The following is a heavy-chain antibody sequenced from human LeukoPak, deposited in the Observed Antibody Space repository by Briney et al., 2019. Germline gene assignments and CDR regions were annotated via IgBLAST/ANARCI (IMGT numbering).Heavy chain of an antibody. J-gene: IGHJ3*02. CDR3: ARRGYYYDSSGYYYSVYDI. V-gene: IGHV1-2*06. D-gene: IGHD3-22*01. Sequence: GASVKVSCKASGYTFTGYHMHWVRQAPGQGLEWMGRINPNSGDTNYAQKFQGRVTMTRDTSISTAYMELSRLRSDDTAVYYCARRGYYYDSSGYYYSVYDIWGQGTMVTVSS. CDR1: GYTFTGYH. CDR2: INPNSGDT.